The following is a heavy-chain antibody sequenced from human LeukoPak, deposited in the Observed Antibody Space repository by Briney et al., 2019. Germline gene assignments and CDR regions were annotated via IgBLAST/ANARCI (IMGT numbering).Heavy chain of an antibody. V-gene: IGHV4-38-2*02. Sequence: SETLSLTCTVSGYSISSGYYWGWIRQPPGKGLEWIGSISHRGSTYYNPSLKSRVTISLDTSKNQFSLKLSSVTAADTAVYYCARDHYYDSSGYTFRHWGQGTLVTVSS. CDR1: GYSISSGYY. CDR3: ARDHYYDSSGYTFRH. CDR2: ISHRGST. J-gene: IGHJ1*01. D-gene: IGHD3-22*01.